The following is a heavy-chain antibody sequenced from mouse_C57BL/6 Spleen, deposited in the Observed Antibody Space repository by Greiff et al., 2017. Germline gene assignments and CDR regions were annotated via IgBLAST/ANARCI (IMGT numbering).Heavy chain of an antibody. V-gene: IGHV5-4*01. CDR2: ISDAGSYT. D-gene: IGHD2-4*01. CDR3: ARDAHYDYGRAMDD. CDR1: GFTFSSYA. J-gene: IGHJ4*01. Sequence: EVMLVESGGGLVKPGGSLKLSCAASGFTFSSYAMSWVRQTPEKRLEWVATISDAGSYTYYPDNVKGRFTISRDNAKNNLYLQMSHLKSEDTAMYYFARDAHYDYGRAMDDWGQGTSATVSS.